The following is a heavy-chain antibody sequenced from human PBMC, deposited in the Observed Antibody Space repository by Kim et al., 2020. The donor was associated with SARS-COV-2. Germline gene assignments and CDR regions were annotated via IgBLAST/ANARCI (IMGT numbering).Heavy chain of an antibody. CDR3: ARFPCPKYYDILNGYYGMDV. Sequence: ASVKVSCTASGYTFTSYYMHWVRQAPGQGLEWLGIFNPSGGSTTYAQKFQGRVTMTRDSSTSTVYMELSSLRSEDTAVYYCARFPCPKYYDILNGYYGMDVWGQGTTVTVSS. D-gene: IGHD3-9*01. CDR2: FNPSGGST. V-gene: IGHV1-46*01. J-gene: IGHJ6*02. CDR1: GYTFTSYY.